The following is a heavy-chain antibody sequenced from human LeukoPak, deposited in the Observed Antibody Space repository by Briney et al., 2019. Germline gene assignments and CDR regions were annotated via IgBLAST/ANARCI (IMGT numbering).Heavy chain of an antibody. D-gene: IGHD2-15*01. CDR2: MNPNSGNT. J-gene: IGHJ4*02. Sequence: GASVKVSCKDSGYTFTSYDINWVRQATGQGLEWMGWMNPNSGNTGYAQKFQGRVTMTRNTSISTAYMELSSLRSEDTAVYYCARVRSGSRWGYCSGGSCYPLDYWGQGTLVTVSS. CDR3: ARVRSGSRWGYCSGGSCYPLDY. CDR1: GYTFTSYD. V-gene: IGHV1-8*01.